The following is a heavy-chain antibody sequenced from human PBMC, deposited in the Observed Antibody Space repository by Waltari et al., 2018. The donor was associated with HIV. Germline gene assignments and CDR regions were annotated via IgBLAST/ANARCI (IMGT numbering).Heavy chain of an antibody. CDR3: ANDDFTHIHQ. CDR1: GTPLPGDY. Sequence: QVPLVQSGSEVKKPRASVRVSCTTSGTPLPGDYLHWVRQAPEKGLEWMGWINPNSGDTKYAQKFHGRVTLTWDMSIRTVYMEMASLRSDDTAVYYCANDDFTHIHQWGQGTLVTVSS. CDR2: INPNSGDT. J-gene: IGHJ4*02. V-gene: IGHV1-2*02. D-gene: IGHD3-3*01.